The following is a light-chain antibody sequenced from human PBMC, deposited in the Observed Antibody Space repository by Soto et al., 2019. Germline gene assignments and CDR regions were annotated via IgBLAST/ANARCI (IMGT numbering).Light chain of an antibody. V-gene: IGLV2-11*01. CDR2: DVS. Sequence: QSALTQPRSVSGSPGQSVTISCTGTSSDVGGYNYVSWYQQHPGKAPKLMIYDVSKWPSGVPDRFSGSKSGNTASLTISGLQAEGEADYYCCSYAGSYTLVFGGGTKLTVL. CDR1: SSDVGGYNY. CDR3: CSYAGSYTLV. J-gene: IGLJ2*01.